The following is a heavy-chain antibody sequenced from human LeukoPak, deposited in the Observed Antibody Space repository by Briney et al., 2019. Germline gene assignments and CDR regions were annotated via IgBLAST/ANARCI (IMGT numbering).Heavy chain of an antibody. CDR1: GDSITSAFH. V-gene: IGHV4-38-2*02. D-gene: IGHD2-15*01. Sequence: SETLSLTCAVSGDSITSAFHWGWVRQPPGKGLEWIGSISHSGTTYYAPSFKSRLTISFDPSKNQLSLKLSSVTAADTAVFFCARDHLACSGDTCFSAHWFDPWGHGTLVIVSS. J-gene: IGHJ5*02. CDR3: ARDHLACSGDTCFSAHWFDP. CDR2: ISHSGTT.